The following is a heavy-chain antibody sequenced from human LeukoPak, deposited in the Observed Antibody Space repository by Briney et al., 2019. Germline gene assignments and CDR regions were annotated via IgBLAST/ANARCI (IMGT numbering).Heavy chain of an antibody. Sequence: ASETLSLTCTVSVGSIRSYYWSWMRQPPGKGLEWIGRIYTSGSTNYNPSLKSRVTVSVDTSKNQFSLKLSSVTAAGTAVYYCARDRIAVEDNWFDPWGQGTLVTVSS. D-gene: IGHD6-19*01. CDR2: IYTSGST. CDR1: VGSIRSYY. V-gene: IGHV4-4*07. J-gene: IGHJ5*02. CDR3: ARDRIAVEDNWFDP.